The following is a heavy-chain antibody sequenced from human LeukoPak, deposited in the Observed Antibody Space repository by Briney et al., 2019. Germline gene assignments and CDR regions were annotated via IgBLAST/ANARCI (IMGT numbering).Heavy chain of an antibody. V-gene: IGHV3-30*02. CDR1: GFTLTSTG. CDR3: AKDRGIGYYYFYH. D-gene: IGHD3-3*01. CDR2: MHYDGRNI. Sequence: GGSLRLSCAMSGFTLTSTGMHWVRQAPGKGLEWVAFMHYDGRNILYADSVKGRFSISTDNSKNMVYLQMSSLRAEDTAVYYCAKDRGIGYYYFYHWGQGTLVTVSS. J-gene: IGHJ4*02.